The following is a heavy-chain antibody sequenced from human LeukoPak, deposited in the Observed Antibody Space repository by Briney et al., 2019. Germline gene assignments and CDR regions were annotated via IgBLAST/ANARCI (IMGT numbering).Heavy chain of an antibody. V-gene: IGHV1-18*04. Sequence: ASVKVSCKASGYTFTSYGISWVRQAPGQGLEWMGWISAYNGNTNYAQKLQGRVTMTTGTSTSTAYMELRSLRSDDTAVYYCARVNYDILTGYYNRNWFDPWGQGTLVTVSS. CDR1: GYTFTSYG. CDR3: ARVNYDILTGYYNRNWFDP. D-gene: IGHD3-9*01. CDR2: ISAYNGNT. J-gene: IGHJ5*02.